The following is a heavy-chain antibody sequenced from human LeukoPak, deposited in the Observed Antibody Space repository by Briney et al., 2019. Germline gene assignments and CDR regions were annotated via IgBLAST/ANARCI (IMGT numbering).Heavy chain of an antibody. D-gene: IGHD4-17*01. CDR1: GGSISSSSYY. V-gene: IGHV4-39*07. J-gene: IGHJ6*03. CDR3: ARVGPATVTDYMDV. Sequence: SETLSLTCTVSGGSISSSSYYWGWIRQPPGKGLEWIGSIYYSGSTYYNPSLKSRVTISVDTPKNQFSLKLSSVTAADTAVYYCARVGPATVTDYMDVWGKGTTVTVSS. CDR2: IYYSGST.